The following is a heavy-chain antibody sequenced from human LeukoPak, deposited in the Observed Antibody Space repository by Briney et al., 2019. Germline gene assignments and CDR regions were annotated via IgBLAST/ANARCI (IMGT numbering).Heavy chain of an antibody. D-gene: IGHD4-17*01. Sequence: RAGGSLRLSCAASGFTFSGSAMHWVRQASGKGLEWVGRIRSKANSYATAYAASVKGRFTISRDDSKNTAYLQMNSLKTEDTAVYYCVSSATVTTVGYSRVHTDYWGQGTLVTVSS. CDR1: GFTFSGSA. CDR3: VSSATVTTVGYSRVHTDY. V-gene: IGHV3-73*01. J-gene: IGHJ4*02. CDR2: IRSKANSYAT.